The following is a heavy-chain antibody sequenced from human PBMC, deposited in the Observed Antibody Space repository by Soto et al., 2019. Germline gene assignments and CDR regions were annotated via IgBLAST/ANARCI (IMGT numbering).Heavy chain of an antibody. J-gene: IGHJ4*02. CDR1: GGTFSSYA. V-gene: IGHV1-69*13. CDR3: AREGYCSSTSCYSFDY. D-gene: IGHD2-2*02. CDR2: IIPIFGTA. Sequence: SVKVSCKASGGTFSSYAISWVRQAPGQGLEWMGGIIPIFGTANYAQKFQGRVTITADESTSTAYMELSSLRSEDTAVYYCAREGYCSSTSCYSFDYWGQGTLVTVSS.